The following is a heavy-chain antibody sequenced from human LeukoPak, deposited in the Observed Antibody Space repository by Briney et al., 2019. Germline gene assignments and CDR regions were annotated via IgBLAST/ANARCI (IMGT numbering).Heavy chain of an antibody. J-gene: IGHJ4*02. V-gene: IGHV1-2*02. CDR3: AREWGRYYGSGSRGIDY. CDR1: GYTFTSYD. Sequence: ASVKVSCKASGYTFTSYDINWVRQAPGQGLEWMGWINPNSGGTNYAQKFQGRVTMTRDTSISTAYMELSRLRSDDTAVYYCAREWGRYYGSGSRGIDYWGQGTLVTVSS. D-gene: IGHD3-10*01. CDR2: INPNSGGT.